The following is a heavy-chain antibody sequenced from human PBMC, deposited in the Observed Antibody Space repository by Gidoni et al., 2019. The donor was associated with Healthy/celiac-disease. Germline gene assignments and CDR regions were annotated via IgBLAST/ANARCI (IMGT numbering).Heavy chain of an antibody. D-gene: IGHD2-15*01. Sequence: EVQLVESGGGLVQPGGSLRLSCAASGFTFSSNWMSWVRQAPGKGLEWVANIKQDGSEKYYVDSVKGRFTISRDNAKNSLYLQMNSLRAEDTAVYYCARDHIVVVVAATQGYDYWGQGTLVTVSS. CDR3: ARDHIVVVVAATQGYDY. V-gene: IGHV3-7*01. CDR2: IKQDGSEK. CDR1: GFTFSSNW. J-gene: IGHJ4*02.